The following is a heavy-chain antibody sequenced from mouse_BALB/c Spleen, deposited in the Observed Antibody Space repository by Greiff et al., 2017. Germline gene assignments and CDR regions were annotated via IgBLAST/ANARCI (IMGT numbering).Heavy chain of an antibody. J-gene: IGHJ4*01. V-gene: IGHV2-6-7*01. CDR3: ARDHYGNYGRAMDY. CDR2: IWGDGST. Sequence: VQGVESGPGLVAPAQSLSITCTVSGFSLTGYGVNWVRQPPGKGLEWLGMIWGDGSTDYNSALKSRLSISKDNSKSQVFLKMNSLQTDDTARYYCARDHYGNYGRAMDYWGQGTSVTVSS. CDR1: GFSLTGYG. D-gene: IGHD2-1*01.